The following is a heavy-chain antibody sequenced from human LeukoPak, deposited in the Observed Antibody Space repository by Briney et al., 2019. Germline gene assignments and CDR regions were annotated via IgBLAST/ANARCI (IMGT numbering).Heavy chain of an antibody. V-gene: IGHV3-64D*09. CDR3: VRGYSFGPYGMDV. D-gene: IGHD2-15*01. CDR1: GFTVSSNY. Sequence: GGSLRLSCATSGFTVSSNYMSWVRQAPGKGLEYVSAISDSGGSTYYADSVKGRFTISRDNSKNTLCLQMSSLRAEDTAVYFCVRGYSFGPYGMDVWGQGTTVTVSS. CDR2: ISDSGGST. J-gene: IGHJ6*02.